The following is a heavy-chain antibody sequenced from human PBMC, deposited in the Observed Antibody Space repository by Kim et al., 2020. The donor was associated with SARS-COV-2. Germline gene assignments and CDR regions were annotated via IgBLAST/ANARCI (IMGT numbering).Heavy chain of an antibody. D-gene: IGHD2-2*02. Sequence: ASVKVSCKVSGYTLTELSMHWVRQAPGKGLEWMGGFDPEDGETIYAQKFQGRVTMTEDTSTDTAYMELSSLRSEDTAVYYCATDHTGLHCSSTSCYRRRWFDPWGQGTLVTVSS. CDR3: ATDHTGLHCSSTSCYRRRWFDP. V-gene: IGHV1-24*01. CDR2: FDPEDGET. CDR1: GYTLTELS. J-gene: IGHJ5*02.